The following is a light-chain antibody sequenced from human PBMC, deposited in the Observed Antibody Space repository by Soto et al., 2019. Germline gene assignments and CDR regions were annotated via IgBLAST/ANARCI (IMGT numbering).Light chain of an antibody. Sequence: DIQMTQSPATLSASVGDRVTITCRASQSISTWLAWYQQKPGKAPKLLIYKTSTLESGVPSRFSGGGSGTEFTLTISSLQPDDFATYYCQQYSSYWTFGQGTKL. V-gene: IGKV1-5*03. J-gene: IGKJ1*01. CDR3: QQYSSYWT. CDR1: QSISTW. CDR2: KTS.